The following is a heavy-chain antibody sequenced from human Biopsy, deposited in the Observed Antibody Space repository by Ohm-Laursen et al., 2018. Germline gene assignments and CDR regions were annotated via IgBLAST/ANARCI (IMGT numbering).Heavy chain of an antibody. D-gene: IGHD3-9*01. Sequence: ASVKVSCKASGYSFTKYYINWVRQAPGQGLEWMGIINPTGGTTSYAKKFQGRVTLTRDTSTGTVYLELNSLIYEDTALYYCARDETGSSVFGPYYYGMDVWGQGTTVTVSS. V-gene: IGHV1-46*01. CDR2: INPTGGTT. CDR3: ARDETGSSVFGPYYYGMDV. CDR1: GYSFTKYY. J-gene: IGHJ6*02.